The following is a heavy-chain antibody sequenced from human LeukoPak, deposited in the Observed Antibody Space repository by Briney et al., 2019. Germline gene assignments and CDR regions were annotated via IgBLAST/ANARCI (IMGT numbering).Heavy chain of an antibody. CDR2: ISYDGSNK. Sequence: PGRSLRLSCAASGFTFSSYAMHWVRQAPGKGLEWVAVISYDGSNKYYADSVKGRFTISRDNAKNSLYLQLNSLRVEDTAVYYCRSGGAAPGSFDNWGQGTLVIVSP. D-gene: IGHD4-23*01. CDR3: RSGGAAPGSFDN. J-gene: IGHJ4*02. V-gene: IGHV3-30-3*01. CDR1: GFTFSSYA.